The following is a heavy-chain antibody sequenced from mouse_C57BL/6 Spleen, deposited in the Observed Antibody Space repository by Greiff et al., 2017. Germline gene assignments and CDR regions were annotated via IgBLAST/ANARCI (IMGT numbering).Heavy chain of an antibody. CDR1: GYTFTSYW. V-gene: IGHV1-53*01. CDR2: INPSNGGT. CDR3: ARSLTVVATGYYFDY. J-gene: IGHJ2*01. D-gene: IGHD1-1*01. Sequence: QVQLQQPGTELVKPGASVKLSCKASGYTFTSYWMHWVKQRPGQGLEWIGNINPSNGGTNYNEKFKSKATLTVDKSSSTAYMQLSSLTSEDSAVYCCARSLTVVATGYYFDYWGQGTTLTVSS.